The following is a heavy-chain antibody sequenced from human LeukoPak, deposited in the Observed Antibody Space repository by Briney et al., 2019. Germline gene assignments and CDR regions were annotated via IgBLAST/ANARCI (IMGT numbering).Heavy chain of an antibody. CDR2: IQTGGDPK. CDR3: AREASTEIIGDMDV. V-gene: IGHV3-30*02. Sequence: GGSLRLSCAAWGFSFRSNGIHWVREAPGKGLEWVSFIQTGGDPKYYADSVKGRFTISRDNSKKTCSLQMDSLRAEDTATYYCAREASTEIIGDMDVRGQGTTVTVTS. CDR1: GFSFRSNG. J-gene: IGHJ6*02. D-gene: IGHD2-8*02.